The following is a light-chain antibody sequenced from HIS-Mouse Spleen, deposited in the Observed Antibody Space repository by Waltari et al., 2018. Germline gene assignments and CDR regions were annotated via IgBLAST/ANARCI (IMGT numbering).Light chain of an antibody. CDR3: CSYAGSSTVV. CDR2: EGS. V-gene: IGLV2-23*01. J-gene: IGLJ2*01. Sequence: QSALTQPASVSGSPGQSITISCTGTSSDVGSYNLVSWYQQHPVKAPKLMIYEGSKRPSGVPNRFSGSKSGNTASLTISGLQAEDEADYYCCSYAGSSTVVFGGGTKLTVL. CDR1: SSDVGSYNL.